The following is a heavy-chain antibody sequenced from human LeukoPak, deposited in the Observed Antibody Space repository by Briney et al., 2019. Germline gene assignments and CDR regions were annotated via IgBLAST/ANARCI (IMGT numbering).Heavy chain of an antibody. Sequence: PSETLSLTCTVSGGSISSYYWSWIRQPPGKGLEWIGYIYYSGSTNYNPSLKSRVTISVDTSKNQFSLKPSSVTAADTAVYYCARRYSSSWSLGPGYYMDVWGKGTTVTVSS. CDR3: ARRYSSSWSLGPGYYMDV. J-gene: IGHJ6*03. CDR1: GGSISSYY. CDR2: IYYSGST. V-gene: IGHV4-59*01. D-gene: IGHD6-13*01.